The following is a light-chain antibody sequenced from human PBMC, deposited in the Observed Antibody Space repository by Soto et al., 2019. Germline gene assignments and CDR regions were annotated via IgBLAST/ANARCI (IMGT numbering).Light chain of an antibody. Sequence: EIVLTQSPATLSLSPGERATLSCRASQSVSSYLAWYQQKPGQAPRLLIYDVSNRATGIPAGFSGSGSGTDFTLTISSLEPEDFAVYYCQQDYNLPWTFGHGTKVDI. CDR3: QQDYNLPWT. CDR1: QSVSSY. J-gene: IGKJ1*01. V-gene: IGKV3-11*01. CDR2: DVS.